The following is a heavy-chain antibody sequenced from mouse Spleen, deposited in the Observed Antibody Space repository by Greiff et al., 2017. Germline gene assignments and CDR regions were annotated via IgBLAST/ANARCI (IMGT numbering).Heavy chain of an antibody. CDR1: GFTFSSYA. Sequence: DVQLVESGGGLVKPGGSLKLSCAASGFTFSSYAMSWVRQTPEKRLEWVATISSGGSYTYYPDSVKGRFTISRDNAKNTLYLQMSSLRSEDTAMYYCARRLRDYAMDYWGQGTSVTVSS. D-gene: IGHD1-1*01. J-gene: IGHJ4*01. V-gene: IGHV5-9-3*01. CDR3: ARRLRDYAMDY. CDR2: ISSGGSYT.